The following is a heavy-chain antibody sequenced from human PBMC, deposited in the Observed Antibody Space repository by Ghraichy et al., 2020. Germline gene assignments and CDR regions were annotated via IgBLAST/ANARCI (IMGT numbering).Heavy chain of an antibody. D-gene: IGHD3-10*01. J-gene: IGHJ4*02. Sequence: ETLSLTCAASGFTFSSYAMSWVRQAPGKGLEWVSAISGSGSSTYYADSVKGRFTISRDNSKNTLYLQMNSLRAEDTAVYYCARYGSGSYYDYWGQGTLGTVSS. V-gene: IGHV3-23*01. CDR3: ARYGSGSYYDY. CDR1: GFTFSSYA. CDR2: ISGSGSST.